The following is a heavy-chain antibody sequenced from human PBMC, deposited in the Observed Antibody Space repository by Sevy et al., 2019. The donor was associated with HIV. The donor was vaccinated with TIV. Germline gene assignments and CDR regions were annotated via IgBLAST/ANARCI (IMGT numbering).Heavy chain of an antibody. D-gene: IGHD2-2*01. CDR3: ARSGYVVVPAATTAMVTHYYYGMDV. CDR2: ISYDGSNK. J-gene: IGHJ6*02. Sequence: GGSLRLSCAASGFTFSSYAMHWVRQAPGKGLEWVAVISYDGSNKYYGDSVKGRFTISRDNSKNTLYLQMNSLRAEDTAVYYCARSGYVVVPAATTAMVTHYYYGMDVWGQGTTVTVSS. V-gene: IGHV3-30*04. CDR1: GFTFSSYA.